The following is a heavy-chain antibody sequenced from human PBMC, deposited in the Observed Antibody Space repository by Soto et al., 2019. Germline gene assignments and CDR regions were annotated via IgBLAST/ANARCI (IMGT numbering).Heavy chain of an antibody. CDR3: AKDRGWTFDY. Sequence: QVQLVESGGGVVQPGRSLRLSCAASGFTFSSYGMHWVRQAPGKGLEWVAVISYDGSNKYYADSVKGRFTISRHNSKNTLYLQMNSLRAEDTAVYYCAKDRGWTFDYWGQGTLVTVSS. J-gene: IGHJ4*02. CDR2: ISYDGSNK. D-gene: IGHD6-19*01. CDR1: GFTFSSYG. V-gene: IGHV3-30*18.